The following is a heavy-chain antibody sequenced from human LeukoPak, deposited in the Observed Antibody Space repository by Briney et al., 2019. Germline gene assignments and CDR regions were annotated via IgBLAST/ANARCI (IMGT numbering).Heavy chain of an antibody. CDR1: GFTFSKYG. J-gene: IGHJ4*02. CDR3: AKDRAVAGTDARYYFDY. V-gene: IGHV3-33*06. Sequence: PGGSLRLSCAASGFTFSKYGMHWVRQAPGKGLERVAVIWYDGKNKYYADSVKGRFTISRDNSKNTLYLEMNSLRADDTAVYFCAKDRAVAGTDARYYFDYWGQGTLVTVSA. CDR2: IWYDGKNK. D-gene: IGHD6-19*01.